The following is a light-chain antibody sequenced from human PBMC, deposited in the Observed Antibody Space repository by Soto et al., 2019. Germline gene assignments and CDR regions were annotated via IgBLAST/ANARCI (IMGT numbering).Light chain of an antibody. CDR3: QTWGTGIPV. J-gene: IGLJ3*02. CDR1: SGHGYYA. Sequence: QPVLTQSPSASASPGASVNLTCTLSSGHGYYAIAWRQQQPEKGPRYLMKLNSDGSHYKGDGIPDRFSGSSSGAERYLTISSLQSDDEADYYCQTWGTGIPVFGGGTKLTVL. CDR2: LNSDGSH. V-gene: IGLV4-69*01.